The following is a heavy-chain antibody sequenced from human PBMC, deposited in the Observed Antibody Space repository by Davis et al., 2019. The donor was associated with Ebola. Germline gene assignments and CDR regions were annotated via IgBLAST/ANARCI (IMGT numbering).Heavy chain of an antibody. CDR3: ARERGDEAVAGSENWFDP. CDR1: GYTFSDYY. V-gene: IGHV1-2*02. J-gene: IGHJ5*02. Sequence: ASVKVSCKASGYTFSDYYIHWVRQAPGQGLEWMGCINPNGGGTIYAQKYQGRVTLTRDTSISTIYMELSGLRSDETALYYCARERGDEAVAGSENWFDPWGQGTLVTVSS. CDR2: INPNGGGT. D-gene: IGHD6-19*01.